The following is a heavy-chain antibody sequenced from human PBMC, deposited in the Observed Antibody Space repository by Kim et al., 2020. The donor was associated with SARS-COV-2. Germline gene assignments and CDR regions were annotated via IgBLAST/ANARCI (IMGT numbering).Heavy chain of an antibody. J-gene: IGHJ5*02. D-gene: IGHD3-3*01. CDR1: GGSISSYY. Sequence: SETLSLTCTVSGGSISSYYWSWIRQPPGKGLEWIGYIYYSGSTNYNPSLKSRVTISVDTSKNQFSLKLSSVTAADTAVYYCARLRFLEWLDPGPKFDPWGHGTLVTVSS. V-gene: IGHV4-59*08. CDR3: ARLRFLEWLDPGPKFDP. CDR2: IYYSGST.